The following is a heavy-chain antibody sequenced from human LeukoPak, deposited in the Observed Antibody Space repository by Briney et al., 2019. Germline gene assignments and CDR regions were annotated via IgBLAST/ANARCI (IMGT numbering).Heavy chain of an antibody. D-gene: IGHD4-17*01. J-gene: IGHJ4*02. V-gene: IGHV3-48*01. Sequence: GGSLRLSCAASGFTFSSYSMNWVRQAPGKGLEWVSYISGSSSTIYYADSVKGRFTISRDNSKNTLYLQMNSLRAEDTAVYYCAKAHHGDYFFYFDYWGQGTLVTVSS. CDR3: AKAHHGDYFFYFDY. CDR2: ISGSSSTI. CDR1: GFTFSSYS.